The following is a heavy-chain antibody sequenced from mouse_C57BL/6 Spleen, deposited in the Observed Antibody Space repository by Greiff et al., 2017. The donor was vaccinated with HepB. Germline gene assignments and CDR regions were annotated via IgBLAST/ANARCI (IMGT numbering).Heavy chain of an antibody. D-gene: IGHD2-1*01. Sequence: EVQLQQSGPELVKPGASVKISCKASGYTFTDYYMNWVKQSHGKSLEWIGDINPNNGGTSYNQKFKGKATLTVDKSSSTAYMELRSLTSEDSAVYYCARGIYYGNYVDYWGQGTTLTVSS. CDR1: GYTFTDYY. CDR3: ARGIYYGNYVDY. V-gene: IGHV1-26*01. J-gene: IGHJ2*01. CDR2: INPNNGGT.